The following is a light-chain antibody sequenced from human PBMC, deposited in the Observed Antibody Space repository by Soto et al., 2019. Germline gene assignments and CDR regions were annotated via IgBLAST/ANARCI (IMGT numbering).Light chain of an antibody. CDR2: GAS. CDR3: QQYNSYPWT. Sequence: DIQMTQSPSTLSASVGDRVTITCRASQNFDRWLAWYQQKPGKAPNLLIYGASNLESGVPSRFSGSGSGTEFTLTISSLRPDDFATYYCQQYNSYPWTFGQGTKVEIK. V-gene: IGKV1-5*03. J-gene: IGKJ1*01. CDR1: QNFDRW.